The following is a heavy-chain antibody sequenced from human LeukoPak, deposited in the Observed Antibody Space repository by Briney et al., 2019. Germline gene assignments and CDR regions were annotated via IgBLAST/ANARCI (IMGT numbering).Heavy chain of an antibody. D-gene: IGHD4-17*01. Sequence: GGSLRLSCVASGFTFGKYWMSWVRQAPGKGLEWVANIKLDGSEKNYVDSVKGRFTISRDNTKNSLYLQMNSLRAEDTAVYYCARDPSSYGDYYYYYGMDVWGQGTTVTVSS. CDR2: IKLDGSEK. CDR1: GFTFGKYW. J-gene: IGHJ6*02. CDR3: ARDPSSYGDYYYYYGMDV. V-gene: IGHV3-7*01.